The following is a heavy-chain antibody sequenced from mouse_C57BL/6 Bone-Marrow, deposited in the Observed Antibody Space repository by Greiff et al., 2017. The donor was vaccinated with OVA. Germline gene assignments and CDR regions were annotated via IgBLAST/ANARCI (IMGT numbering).Heavy chain of an antibody. J-gene: IGHJ2*01. CDR2: IDPSDSYT. CDR1: GYTFTSYW. CDR3: AREDYGSRYYFDY. V-gene: IGHV1-69*01. D-gene: IGHD1-1*01. Sequence: QVQLKQPGAELVMPGASVKLSCKASGYTFTSYWMHWVKQRPGQGLEWIGEIDPSDSYTNYNQKFKGKSTLTVDKSSSTAYMQLSSLTSEDSAVYYCAREDYGSRYYFDYWGQGTTLTVSS.